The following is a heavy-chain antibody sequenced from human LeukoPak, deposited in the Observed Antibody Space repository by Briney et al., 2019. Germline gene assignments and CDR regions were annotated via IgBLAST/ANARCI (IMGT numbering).Heavy chain of an antibody. J-gene: IGHJ3*02. D-gene: IGHD3-3*02. Sequence: GGSLRLSCAPSGVIFSSNWMNWVRQAPGKRLEWVANIQPDGSEKYYVESVKGRFTISRDNAKNPLYLQMNSLRAEATAVYYCARAFRSAFDIWGQGTMVTVSS. CDR3: ARAFRSAFDI. CDR2: IQPDGSEK. CDR1: GVIFSSNW. V-gene: IGHV3-7*01.